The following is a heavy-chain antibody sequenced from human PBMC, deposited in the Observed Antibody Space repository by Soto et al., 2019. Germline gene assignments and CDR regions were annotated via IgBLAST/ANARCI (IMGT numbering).Heavy chain of an antibody. CDR2: IWYDGSNK. CDR3: ARDDIYDSSESSILTHGKYYYYGMDV. J-gene: IGHJ6*02. CDR1: GFTFSSYG. D-gene: IGHD3-22*01. Sequence: PGGSLRLSCAASGFTFSSYGMHWVRQAPGKGLEWVAVIWYDGSNKYYADSVKGRFTISRDNSKNTLYLQMNSLRAEDTAVYYCARDDIYDSSESSILTHGKYYYYGMDVWGQGTTVTVSS. V-gene: IGHV3-33*01.